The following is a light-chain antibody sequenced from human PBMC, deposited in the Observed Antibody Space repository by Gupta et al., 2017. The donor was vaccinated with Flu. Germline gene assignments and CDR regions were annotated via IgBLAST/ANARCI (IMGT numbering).Light chain of an antibody. Sequence: PSSLSASIGDRVTITCRASQGIRSALGWYQQKPGKAPKLLIYTASTLQTGVPSRFSGSGSGTDSTLTITSLQPEDFATYYCLQDYNYPYTFGQGTKLQIK. CDR1: QGIRSA. CDR2: TAS. J-gene: IGKJ2*01. V-gene: IGKV1-6*01. CDR3: LQDYNYPYT.